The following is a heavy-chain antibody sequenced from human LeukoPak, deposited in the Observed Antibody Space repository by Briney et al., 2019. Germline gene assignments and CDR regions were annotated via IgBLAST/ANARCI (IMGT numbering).Heavy chain of an antibody. CDR1: GFTVSSNY. J-gene: IGHJ4*02. Sequence: PGGSLRLSCAASGFTVSSNYMSWVRQAPGKGLGWVSVIYSGGSTYYADSVKGRFTISRDNSKNTLYLQMNSLRAEDTAVYYCARWVEQQLAFDYWGQGTLVTVSS. CDR3: ARWVEQQLAFDY. CDR2: IYSGGST. D-gene: IGHD6-13*01. V-gene: IGHV3-53*01.